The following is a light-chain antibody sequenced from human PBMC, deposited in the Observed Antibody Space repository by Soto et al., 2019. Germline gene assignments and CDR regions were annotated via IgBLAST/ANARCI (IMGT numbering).Light chain of an antibody. J-gene: IGKJ3*01. CDR3: QQGYTPPFT. CDR1: QSISNY. V-gene: IGKV1-39*01. Sequence: DIQMTQSPSFLSASAGDRVTITCRTSQSISNYLIWYQQRPGTAPQLLLYAASSLQSGVPPRFSGSGSGTDFTLTISSLQPEDVASYYCQQGYTPPFTFGPGTKVDIK. CDR2: AAS.